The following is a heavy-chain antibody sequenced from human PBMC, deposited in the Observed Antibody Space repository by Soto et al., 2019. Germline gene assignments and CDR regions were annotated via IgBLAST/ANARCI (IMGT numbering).Heavy chain of an antibody. CDR3: ARHRRYYYGSGSYSP. J-gene: IGHJ5*02. V-gene: IGHV4-34*01. Sequence: QVQLQQWGAGLLKPSETLSLTCAVYGGSFSGYYWSWIHQPPGKGLEWIGEINHSGSTNYNPSLKSRVTMSVDTSKNQFSLKLSSVTAADTAVYYCARHRRYYYGSGSYSPWGQGTLVTVSS. CDR2: INHSGST. D-gene: IGHD3-10*01. CDR1: GGSFSGYY.